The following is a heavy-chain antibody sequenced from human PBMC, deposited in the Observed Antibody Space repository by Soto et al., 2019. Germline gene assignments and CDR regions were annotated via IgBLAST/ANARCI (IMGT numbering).Heavy chain of an antibody. Sequence: GGSLRLSCAASGFTFSSYEMNWVRQAPGKGLEWVSYISSSGTTIYYADSVKGRFTISRDNAKNSLYLQMNSLSAEDTAVYLCVYGHYFDSWGQGTLVTVSS. CDR3: VYGHYFDS. J-gene: IGHJ4*02. CDR2: ISSSGTTI. V-gene: IGHV3-48*03. CDR1: GFTFSSYE. D-gene: IGHD3-10*01.